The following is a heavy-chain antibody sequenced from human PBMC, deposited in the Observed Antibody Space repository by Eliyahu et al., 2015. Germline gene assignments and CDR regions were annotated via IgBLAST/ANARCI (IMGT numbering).Heavy chain of an antibody. Sequence: EVQLLESGGGLIQPGGSLXLSCAAXXFTFSNYVXXWXRQXPGKGLEWVSAISGSDDSTHYADSVRGRFTISRDNSKNTLYLQMNSLRAEDTAIYYCAKDLVFYNSWSPTAFDSWGQGTLVTVSS. D-gene: IGHD3-10*01. V-gene: IGHV3-23*01. CDR1: XFTFSNYV. J-gene: IGHJ4*02. CDR2: ISGSDDST. CDR3: AKDLVFYNSWSPTAFDS.